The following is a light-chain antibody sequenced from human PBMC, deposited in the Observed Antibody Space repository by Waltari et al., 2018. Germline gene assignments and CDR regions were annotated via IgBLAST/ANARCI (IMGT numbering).Light chain of an antibody. V-gene: IGLV3-21*02. Sequence: SSVLTQSPSVSVAPGQTARIPCGGDNIGSTSVHWYQQKPGPAPVLVVDDDSDRPSGIPERFSGSNSGNTATLTISRVEAGDEADYYCQVWDGSSDHWVFGGGTKLTVL. CDR1: NIGSTS. CDR2: DDS. CDR3: QVWDGSSDHWV. J-gene: IGLJ3*02.